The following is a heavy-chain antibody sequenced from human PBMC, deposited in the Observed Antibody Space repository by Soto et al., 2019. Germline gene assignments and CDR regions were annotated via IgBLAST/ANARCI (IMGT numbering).Heavy chain of an antibody. D-gene: IGHD2-2*02. CDR3: ASAAPADIVDYGMDV. CDR2: IIPIFGTA. Sequence: GASVKVSCKASGGTFCSYAISWGRQAPGQGLEWMGGIIPIFGTANYAQKFQGRVTITADESTSTAYMELSSLRSEDTAVYYCASAAPADIVDYGMDVWGQGTTVTVSS. V-gene: IGHV1-69*13. J-gene: IGHJ6*02. CDR1: GGTFCSYA.